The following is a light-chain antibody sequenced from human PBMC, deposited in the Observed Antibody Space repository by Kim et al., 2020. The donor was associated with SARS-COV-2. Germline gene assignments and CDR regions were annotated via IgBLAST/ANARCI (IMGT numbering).Light chain of an antibody. V-gene: IGLV1-47*01. Sequence: GQRVPISLSGRTSHIGVLYVYWYQHLPGTAPKLLIYRNNPRPSGVPDRFSGSRSDTSASLAISGLRSEDEGDYYCSAWDNSLSAVLFGGGTQLTVL. CDR1: TSHIGVLY. J-gene: IGLJ2*01. CDR3: SAWDNSLSAVL. CDR2: RNN.